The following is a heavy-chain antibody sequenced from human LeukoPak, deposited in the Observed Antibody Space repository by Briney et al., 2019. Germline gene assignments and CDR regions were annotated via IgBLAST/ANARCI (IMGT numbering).Heavy chain of an antibody. V-gene: IGHV4-61*08. D-gene: IGHD1-26*01. CDR1: GGSISSGGYY. CDR3: AIQGVGATHMVFDY. CDR2: IYTSGST. J-gene: IGHJ4*02. Sequence: SETLSLTCTVSGGSISSGGYYWSWLRQHPGKGLEWIVYIYTSGSTNYNPSLKSRVTISVDTSNNQFSLKLRSVTAADTAVYYCAIQGVGATHMVFDYWGQGTLVTVSS.